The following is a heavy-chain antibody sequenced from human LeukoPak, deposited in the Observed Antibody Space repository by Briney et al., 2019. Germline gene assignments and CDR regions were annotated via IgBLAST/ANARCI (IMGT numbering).Heavy chain of an antibody. CDR3: ARDVSGWYYYYYYYMDV. V-gene: IGHV1-18*01. CDR2: ISAYNGNT. D-gene: IGHD6-19*01. CDR1: GYTFTSYG. Sequence: GASVKVSCKASGYTFTSYGISWVRQAPGQGLEWMGWISAYNGNTNYAQKLQGRVTMTTDTSTSTAYMELRSLRSDDTAVYYCARDVSGWYYYYYYYMDVWGKGTTVTVSS. J-gene: IGHJ6*03.